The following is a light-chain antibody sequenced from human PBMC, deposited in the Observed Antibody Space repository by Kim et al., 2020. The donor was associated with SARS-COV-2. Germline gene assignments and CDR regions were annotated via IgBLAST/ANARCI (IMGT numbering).Light chain of an antibody. Sequence: SSELTQDPAVSVALGQTVRITCQGASLRSYYASWYQQKPGQAPVLVIYGKNNRPSGIPDRFYGSSSGNTASLTITGAQAEDEADYYCNSRDSSGNHLVFGGGTKLTVL. CDR3: NSRDSSGNHLV. CDR1: SLRSYY. J-gene: IGLJ3*02. CDR2: GKN. V-gene: IGLV3-19*01.